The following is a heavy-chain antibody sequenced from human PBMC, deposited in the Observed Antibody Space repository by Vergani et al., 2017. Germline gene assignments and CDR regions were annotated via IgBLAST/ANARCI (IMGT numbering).Heavy chain of an antibody. CDR2: IYHSGTT. V-gene: IGHV4-4*03. D-gene: IGHD4-17*01. CDR1: GGSVSSSSW. J-gene: IGHJ4*02. CDR3: TRGYGDYGAD. Sequence: QMQLQESGPGLVKPPGTLSLTCAVSGGSVSSSSWWSWVRQPPGKGLEWIGEIYHSGTTNFNPSLKSRVTMSIDKSKNQFSLKLNSVTAADTTVYDCTRGYGDYGADWGQGILVTVSS.